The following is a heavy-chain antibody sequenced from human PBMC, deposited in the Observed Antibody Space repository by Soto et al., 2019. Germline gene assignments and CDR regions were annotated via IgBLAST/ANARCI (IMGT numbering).Heavy chain of an antibody. Sequence: GGSLRLSCAASGFTFSSYSMNWVRQAPGKGLEWVSSISSSSSYIYYADSVKGRFTISRDNAKNSLYLQMNSLRAEDTAVYYCAAPPWSDIVVVPAAMRLYYYYYYMDVWGKGTTVTVSS. CDR3: AAPPWSDIVVVPAAMRLYYYYYYMDV. CDR2: ISSSSSYI. CDR1: GFTFSSYS. V-gene: IGHV3-21*01. D-gene: IGHD2-2*01. J-gene: IGHJ6*03.